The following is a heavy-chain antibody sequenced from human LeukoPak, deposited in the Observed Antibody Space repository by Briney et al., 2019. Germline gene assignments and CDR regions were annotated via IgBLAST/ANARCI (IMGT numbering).Heavy chain of an antibody. J-gene: IGHJ4*01. CDR1: GFTFSNCA. V-gene: IGHV3-23*01. D-gene: IGHD6-25*01. CDR2: ISGSGQKT. CDR3: AKDRSAIDPFYFDL. Sequence: PGGSLRISCAASGFTFSNCAMNWVRQTPGKGLEWVSGISGSGQKTFYADSVKGRFTISRDNVKQMVFLQMDNVMADDTAIYYCAKDRSAIDPFYFDLWGHGILVPVSS.